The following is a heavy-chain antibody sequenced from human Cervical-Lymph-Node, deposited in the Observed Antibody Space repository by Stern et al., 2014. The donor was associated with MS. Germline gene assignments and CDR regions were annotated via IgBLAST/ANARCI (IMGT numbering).Heavy chain of an antibody. J-gene: IGHJ4*02. V-gene: IGHV3-30*04. CDR2: ISHNGNKE. CDR3: ARDGENGYDLFDY. D-gene: IGHD5-12*01. CDR1: GFTFSRYS. Sequence: QVQLVESGGGVVQPGRSLRLSCAASGFTFSRYSIHWIRQAPRKGLEWVGGISHNGNKEFYAESVKGRFTVSRDTSRNTLYLQMNSLRTEDTAVYYCARDGENGYDLFDYWGQGSLVTVSS.